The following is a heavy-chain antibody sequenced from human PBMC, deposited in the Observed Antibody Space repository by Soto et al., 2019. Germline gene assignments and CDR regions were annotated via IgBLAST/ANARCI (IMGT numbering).Heavy chain of an antibody. CDR3: AKDRKYSSSPEYYYYGMDV. Sequence: GGSLRLSCAASGFTFDDYTMHWVRQAPGKGLEWVSLISWDGGSTYYADSVKGRFTISRDNSKNSLYLQMNSLRTEDTALYYCAKDRKYSSSPEYYYYGMDVWGQGTTVTAP. D-gene: IGHD6-6*01. J-gene: IGHJ6*02. V-gene: IGHV3-43*01. CDR2: ISWDGGST. CDR1: GFTFDDYT.